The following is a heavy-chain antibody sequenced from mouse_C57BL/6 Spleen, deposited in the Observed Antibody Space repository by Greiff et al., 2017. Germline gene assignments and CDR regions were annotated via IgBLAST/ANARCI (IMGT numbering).Heavy chain of an antibody. J-gene: IGHJ4*01. D-gene: IGHD2-4*01. CDR1: GYTFTSYW. Sequence: QVQLQQPGAELVRPGSSVKLSCKASGYTFTSYWMHWVKQRPIQGLEWIGNIDPSDSDTHYNHKFKDKATLTVDKSSSTAYMQLSSLTSEDSAVYYCARGCYDCGGDYAMDYWGQGTSVTVYS. CDR2: IDPSDSDT. CDR3: ARGCYDCGGDYAMDY. V-gene: IGHV1-52*01.